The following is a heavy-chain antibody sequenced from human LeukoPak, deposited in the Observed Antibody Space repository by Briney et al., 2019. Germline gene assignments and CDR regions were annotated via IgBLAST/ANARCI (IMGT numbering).Heavy chain of an antibody. CDR1: GFTFSSYW. Sequence: GGSLRLSCAASGFTFSSYWMSWVRQAPGKGLEWVANIKQDGSEKYYVDSVKGRFTISRDNAKNSLYLQINSLRVGDTAVYFCARVGAATYYYYMDVWGKGTTVTVSS. CDR3: ARVGAATYYYYMDV. J-gene: IGHJ6*03. V-gene: IGHV3-7*01. CDR2: IKQDGSEK. D-gene: IGHD2-15*01.